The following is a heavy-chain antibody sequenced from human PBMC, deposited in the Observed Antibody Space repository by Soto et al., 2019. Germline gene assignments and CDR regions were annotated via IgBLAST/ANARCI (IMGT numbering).Heavy chain of an antibody. CDR2: VSAGSSSI. J-gene: IGHJ4*02. CDR3: ARGTGYFDF. CDR1: GFTFGSYT. Sequence: EVQLVESGGGLVKPGGSLRLSCAASGFTFGSYTMNWVRQAPGRGLEWVSSVSAGSSSIYYADSVKGRLTISRDNARNSLYLQLNSLRAEDTAVYDCARGTGYFDFWGQGTLVTVSS. V-gene: IGHV3-21*01. D-gene: IGHD1-1*01.